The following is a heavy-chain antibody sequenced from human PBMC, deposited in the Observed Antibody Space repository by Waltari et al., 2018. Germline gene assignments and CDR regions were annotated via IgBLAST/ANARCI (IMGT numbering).Heavy chain of an antibody. J-gene: IGHJ4*02. CDR3: ARDSPPGVATIDN. CDR2: ISSSSSYI. V-gene: IGHV3-21*01. Sequence: GKGLEWVSSISSSSSYIYYADSVKGRFTISRDNAKNSLYLQMNSLRAEDTAVYYCARDSPPGVATIDNWGQGTLVTVSS. D-gene: IGHD5-12*01.